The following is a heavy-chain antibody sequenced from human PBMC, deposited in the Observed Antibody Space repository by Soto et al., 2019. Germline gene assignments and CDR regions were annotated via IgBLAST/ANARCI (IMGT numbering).Heavy chain of an antibody. D-gene: IGHD6-19*01. Sequence: EVQLLESGGGLVQPGGSLRLSCAASGFTFSSYAMSWVRQAPGKGLEWVSAIGGSRASTFYADSVKGRVTISRDNSRNTLYQQMSSLRAEDTAVYYCARTPSSVLNYFVSWGQGTLVTVSS. CDR1: GFTFSSYA. J-gene: IGHJ4*02. CDR3: ARTPSSVLNYFVS. V-gene: IGHV3-23*01. CDR2: IGGSRAST.